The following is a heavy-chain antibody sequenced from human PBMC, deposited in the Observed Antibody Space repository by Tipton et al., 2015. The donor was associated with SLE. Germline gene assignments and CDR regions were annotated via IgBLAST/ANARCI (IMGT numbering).Heavy chain of an antibody. V-gene: IGHV4-39*07. CDR1: GGSFSSDTYL. J-gene: IGHJ4*02. D-gene: IGHD2-21*01. Sequence: LRLSCTVSGGSFSSDTYLWGWIRQPPGKGLEWIGDIYYTGGTYYNPSLKSRVTISVDTSKNQFSLKLSSVTAADTAVYYCAGRGDLVVVPSYLDYWGQGTLVTVSS. CDR2: IYYTGGT. CDR3: AGRGDLVVVPSYLDY.